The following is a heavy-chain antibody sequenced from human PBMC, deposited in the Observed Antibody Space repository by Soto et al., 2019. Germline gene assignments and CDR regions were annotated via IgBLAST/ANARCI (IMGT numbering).Heavy chain of an antibody. Sequence: GGSLRLSCAASGFTFSSYATHWVRQAPGKGLEWVAVISYDGSNKYYADSVKGRFTISRDNSKNTLYLQMNSLRAEDTAVYYCARGHSGSYLDYWGQGTLVTV. D-gene: IGHD1-26*01. J-gene: IGHJ4*02. CDR2: ISYDGSNK. CDR3: ARGHSGSYLDY. CDR1: GFTFSSYA. V-gene: IGHV3-30-3*01.